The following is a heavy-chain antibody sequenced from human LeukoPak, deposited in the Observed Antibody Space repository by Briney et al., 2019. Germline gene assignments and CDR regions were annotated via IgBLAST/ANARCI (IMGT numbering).Heavy chain of an antibody. CDR3: AKERSDILTGYYDY. CDR2: IRDDGSNK. D-gene: IGHD3-9*01. V-gene: IGHV3-30*02. J-gene: IGHJ4*02. Sequence: GGSLRLSCAASGFTFSSYGMHWVRQAPGKGLEWVAFIRDDGSNKYYTDSVKGRFTISIDNSKNTLYLQMNSMRAEDTAAYYCAKERSDILTGYYDYWGQGTLVTVSS. CDR1: GFTFSSYG.